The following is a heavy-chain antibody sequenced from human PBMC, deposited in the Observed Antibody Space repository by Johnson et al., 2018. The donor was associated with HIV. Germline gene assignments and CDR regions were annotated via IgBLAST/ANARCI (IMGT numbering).Heavy chain of an antibody. J-gene: IGHJ3*02. CDR1: RFTFSDYY. V-gene: IGHV3-11*04. CDR2: ISSSGGTV. D-gene: IGHD3-22*01. CDR3: ARDRGYWDAFDI. Sequence: QVQLVESGGGLVKPGGSLRLSCAASRFTFSDYYMSWIRQTPGKGLEWVSYISSSGGTVYYADSVKGRFSMSRDKAKNSLYMQMNSLRAEDTAVYYCARDRGYWDAFDIWGQGTMVTVSS.